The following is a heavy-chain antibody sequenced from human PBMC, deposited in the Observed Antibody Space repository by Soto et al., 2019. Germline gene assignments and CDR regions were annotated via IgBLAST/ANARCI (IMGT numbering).Heavy chain of an antibody. CDR1: GFTFSSYW. CDR2: IKQDGSEK. D-gene: IGHD1-26*01. CDR3: ARDRAIAGAHGYFDY. V-gene: IGHV3-7*01. J-gene: IGHJ4*02. Sequence: EVQLVESGGGLVQPGGSLRLSCAASGFTFSSYWMSWVRQAPGKGLEWVANIKQDGSEKYYVDSVKGRFTISRDNAKNSLYLQMNSLRAEDTAVYYCARDRAIAGAHGYFDYWGQGTLVTVSS.